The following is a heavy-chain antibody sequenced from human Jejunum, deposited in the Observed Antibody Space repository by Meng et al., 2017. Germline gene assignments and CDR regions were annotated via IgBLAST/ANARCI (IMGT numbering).Heavy chain of an antibody. Sequence: QIQLQQSGPGLVKPSQTLSLTCAISGDSVSSNSAGWNWIRQSLSRGLEWLGRTYYRSKWYIDYAVSVKSRITINPDTSKNQFSLHLDSVTPEDTAVYYCAGGGLVRSTRGYFDYWGQGTLVTVSS. D-gene: IGHD1-26*01. CDR2: TYYRSKWYI. CDR1: GDSVSSNSAG. CDR3: AGGGLVRSTRGYFDY. V-gene: IGHV6-1*01. J-gene: IGHJ4*02.